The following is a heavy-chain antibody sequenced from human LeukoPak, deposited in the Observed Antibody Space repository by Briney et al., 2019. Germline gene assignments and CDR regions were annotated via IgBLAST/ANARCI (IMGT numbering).Heavy chain of an antibody. D-gene: IGHD3-3*01. V-gene: IGHV3-48*01. CDR3: ARDQYYDFWSGYYGLGSSYFDY. CDR1: GFTFSSYS. CDR2: ISSSSSTI. Sequence: GGSLRLSCAASGFTFSSYSMNWVRQAPGKGLEWVSYISSSSSTIYYADSVKGRFTISRDNAKNSLYLQMNSLRAEDTAVYYCARDQYYDFWSGYYGLGSSYFDYWGQGTLVTVSS. J-gene: IGHJ4*02.